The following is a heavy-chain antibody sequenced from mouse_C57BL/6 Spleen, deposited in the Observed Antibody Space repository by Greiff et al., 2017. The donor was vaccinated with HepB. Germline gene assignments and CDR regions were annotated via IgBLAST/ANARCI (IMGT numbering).Heavy chain of an antibody. J-gene: IGHJ3*01. CDR1: GFTFSSYA. D-gene: IGHD1-1*01. V-gene: IGHV5-4*01. Sequence: EVQVVESGGGLVKPGGSLKLSCAASGFTFSSYAMSWVRQTPEKRLEWVATISDGGSYTYYPDNVKGRFTISRDNAKNNLYLQMSHLKSEGTAMYYCARERGYDYGSSYAWFAYWGQGTLVTVSA. CDR2: ISDGGSYT. CDR3: ARERGYDYGSSYAWFAY.